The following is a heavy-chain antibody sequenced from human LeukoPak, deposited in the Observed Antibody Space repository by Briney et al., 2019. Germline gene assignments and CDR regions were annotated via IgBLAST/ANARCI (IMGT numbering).Heavy chain of an antibody. D-gene: IGHD3-10*01. Sequence: GGSLRLSCAASGLTFSRHGIHWVRQAPGKGLEWVAFIPYDGSNKFYADSVKGRFTISRDNSKNTLYLQMNSLRAEDTALYYCAKGVGGSANYYYMDVWGKGTTVTVSS. V-gene: IGHV3-30*02. J-gene: IGHJ6*03. CDR2: IPYDGSNK. CDR1: GLTFSRHG. CDR3: AKGVGGSANYYYMDV.